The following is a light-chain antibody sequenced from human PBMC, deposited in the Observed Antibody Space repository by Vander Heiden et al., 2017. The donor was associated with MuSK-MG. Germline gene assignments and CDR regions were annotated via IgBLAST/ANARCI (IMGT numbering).Light chain of an antibody. CDR2: TNN. Sequence: HSVLTQPPSVPATPAQTVTIPCSGSSSNFRRNYVYWHQHPPGTSPKLPISTNNRRPAGVAGRFSGSKSGTSASLAISGLRSEDEADYYCAAWDDSLSGHWVFGGGTKLTVL. J-gene: IGLJ3*02. CDR3: AAWDDSLSGHWV. V-gene: IGLV1-47*01. CDR1: SSNFRRNY.